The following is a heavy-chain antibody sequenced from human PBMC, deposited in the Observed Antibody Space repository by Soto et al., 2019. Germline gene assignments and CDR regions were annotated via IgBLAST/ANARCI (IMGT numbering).Heavy chain of an antibody. J-gene: IGHJ4*02. CDR3: ARDRLGATGDY. D-gene: IGHD1-26*01. CDR1: GYTFTDYY. Sequence: GASVKVSCKVSGYTFTDYYIHWVRQAPGKGLEWMGLVDPEDGETIYAGNFQDRVTITADTSTSTSYMELRSLRSDDTAVYFCARDRLGATGDYWGQGTLVTVSS. V-gene: IGHV1-69-2*01. CDR2: VDPEDGET.